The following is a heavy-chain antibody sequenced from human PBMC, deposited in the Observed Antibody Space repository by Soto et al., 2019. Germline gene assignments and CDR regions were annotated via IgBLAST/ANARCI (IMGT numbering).Heavy chain of an antibody. V-gene: IGHV6-1*01. CDR3: ARGNYGFDY. CDR2: TYYRSKWYN. Sequence: SQSLSLTCAISRDSVSSNSAAWNWIRQSPSRGLEWLGRTYYRSKWYNEYAESVKSRMTINTDTSKNQFSLQLISVTPEDTVVYYCARGNYGFDYWRHGTLVTVSS. D-gene: IGHD3-10*01. J-gene: IGHJ5*01. CDR1: RDSVSSNSAA.